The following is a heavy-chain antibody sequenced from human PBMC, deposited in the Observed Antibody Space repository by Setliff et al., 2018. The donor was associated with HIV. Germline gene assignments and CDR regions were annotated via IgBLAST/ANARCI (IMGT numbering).Heavy chain of an antibody. D-gene: IGHD3-16*01. J-gene: IGHJ6*03. Sequence: SETLSLTCTVSGGSISSGGYYWSWIRQHPGKGLEWIGYIYYSGSTYYNPSLKSRVTISVDTSKNQFSLNLSSVTAADTAVYYCARRSPGGGYYMDVWGKGTTVTVSS. CDR3: ARRSPGGGYYMDV. V-gene: IGHV4-31*03. CDR2: IYYSGST. CDR1: GGSISSGGYY.